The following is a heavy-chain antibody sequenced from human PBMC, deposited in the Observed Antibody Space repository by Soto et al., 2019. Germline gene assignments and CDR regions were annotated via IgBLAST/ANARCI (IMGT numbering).Heavy chain of an antibody. CDR3: AKEGRYRSSRGYCDY. CDR1: GFTFSSYG. J-gene: IGHJ4*02. D-gene: IGHD6-13*01. CDR2: ISGSGGST. Sequence: EVQLLESGGGLVQPGGSLRLSCAASGFTFSSYGMSWVRQAPGKGLEWVSGISGSGGSTYYADSVKGRFTISRDNPKNTLYLQMNSLRAEDTAVYYCAKEGRYRSSRGYCDYWGQGTLVTVSS. V-gene: IGHV3-23*01.